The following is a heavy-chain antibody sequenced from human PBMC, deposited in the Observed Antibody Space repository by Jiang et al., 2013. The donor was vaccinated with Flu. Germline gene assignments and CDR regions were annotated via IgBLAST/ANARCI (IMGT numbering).Heavy chain of an antibody. J-gene: IGHJ2*01. Sequence: QLLESGGGLVKPGGSLRLSCAASGFTFSTYSFNWVRQAPGRGLEWVSSISTSSNYIYYADSVKGRFTISRDDAKNSLYLQMNSLRAEDSAVYYCAGDYRHNSGYYWFFDLWGRGTQVTVSS. CDR2: ISTSSNYI. CDR3: AGDYRHNSGYYWFFDL. CDR1: GFTFSTYS. D-gene: IGHD3-22*01. V-gene: IGHV3-21*01.